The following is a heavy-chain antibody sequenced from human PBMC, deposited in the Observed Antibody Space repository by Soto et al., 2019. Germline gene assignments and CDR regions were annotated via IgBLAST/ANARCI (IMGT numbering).Heavy chain of an antibody. CDR2: MSPNNGNT. D-gene: IGHD3-22*01. J-gene: IGHJ3*02. V-gene: IGHV1-8*01. Sequence: GASVKVSCKASGYTFTSYDINWVRQATGQGLEWVGRMSPNNGNTGYAQKFQGRVTMTRSTSMSTAYMELSSLRSEDTAVYYCAVTYYYDSSNFYADAFDIWGQGTMVTVSS. CDR3: AVTYYYDSSNFYADAFDI. CDR1: GYTFTSYD.